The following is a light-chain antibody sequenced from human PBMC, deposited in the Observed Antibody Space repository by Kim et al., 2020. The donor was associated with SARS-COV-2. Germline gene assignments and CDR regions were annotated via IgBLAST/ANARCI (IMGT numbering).Light chain of an antibody. CDR2: LNTDGSH. J-gene: IGLJ3*02. CDR3: QTWGTGILV. V-gene: IGLV4-69*01. CDR1: SGHSTYA. Sequence: QSVLTQSPSASASLGASVKLTCTLSSGHSTYAIAWHQQQPEKGPRYLMRLNTDGSHNKGDGIPDRFSVSSSGAERYLTISSLQSEDEADYYCQTWGTGILVFGGGTQLTVL.